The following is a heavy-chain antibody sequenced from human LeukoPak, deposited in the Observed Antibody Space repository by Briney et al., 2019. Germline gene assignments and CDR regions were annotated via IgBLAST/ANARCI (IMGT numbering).Heavy chain of an antibody. J-gene: IGHJ4*02. V-gene: IGHV3-23*01. D-gene: IGHD6-19*01. CDR3: ANVAVAGDY. CDR1: GFTFSSYA. Sequence: PGGSLRLSCAASGFTFSSYAXSWVXXXXXXXLEWVSAISGSGGSTYYADSVKGRFTISRDNSKNTLYLQMNSLRAEDTAVYYCANVAVAGDYWGQGTLVTVSS. CDR2: ISGSGGST.